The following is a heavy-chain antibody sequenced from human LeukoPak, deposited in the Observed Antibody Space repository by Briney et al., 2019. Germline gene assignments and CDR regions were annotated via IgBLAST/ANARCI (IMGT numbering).Heavy chain of an antibody. J-gene: IGHJ4*02. D-gene: IGHD6-13*01. V-gene: IGHV4-34*01. CDR2: INHSGST. Sequence: SETLSLTCAVYGGSFSGYYWSWIRQPPGKGLEWIGEINHSGSTNYNPSLKSRVTISVDTSKNQFSLKLSSVTAADTAVYYCARGSWYHNFDYWGQGTLVTVSS. CDR1: GGSFSGYY. CDR3: ARGSWYHNFDY.